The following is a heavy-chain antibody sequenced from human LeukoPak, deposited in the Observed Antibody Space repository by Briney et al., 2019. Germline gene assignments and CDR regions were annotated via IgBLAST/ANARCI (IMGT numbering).Heavy chain of an antibody. J-gene: IGHJ5*02. CDR2: IIPIFGTA. CDR3: ARDRGYCSSTSCYTRPVSYNWFDP. V-gene: IGHV1-69*13. Sequence: GASVTVSSTPSGYTYTTYGISWVRQAPGQGLEWLGGIIPIFGTANYAQKFQGRVTITSDESTSTAYIEMGSLRSEDTAVYYCARDRGYCSSTSCYTRPVSYNWFDPWGQGTLVTVSS. D-gene: IGHD2-2*02. CDR1: GYTYTTYG.